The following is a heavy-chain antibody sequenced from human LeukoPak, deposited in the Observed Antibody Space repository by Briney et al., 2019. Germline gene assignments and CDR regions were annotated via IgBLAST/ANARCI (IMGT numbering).Heavy chain of an antibody. CDR3: ARDPYSGNYGAYYYYYMDV. CDR1: GFTVSSNY. V-gene: IGHV3-53*01. CDR2: IYSGGST. D-gene: IGHD1-26*01. J-gene: IGHJ6*03. Sequence: PGGSLRLSCAASGFTVSSNYMSWVRPAPGKGLEWVSVIYSGGSTYYADSVMGRFTISRDNAKNSLYLQMDSLRVEDTAEYYCARDPYSGNYGAYYYYYMDVWGKGTTVTVSS.